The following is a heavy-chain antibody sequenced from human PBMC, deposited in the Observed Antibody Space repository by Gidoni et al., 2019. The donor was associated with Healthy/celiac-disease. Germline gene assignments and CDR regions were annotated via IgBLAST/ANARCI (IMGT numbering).Heavy chain of an antibody. D-gene: IGHD2-15*01. CDR2: ISSSSSYT. CDR3: ARDQVAKGASAQDY. CDR1: GFTFSDYY. J-gene: IGHJ4*02. V-gene: IGHV3-11*05. Sequence: QVQLVESGGGLVKPGGSLGLSCAACGFTFSDYYMSWLRQAPRTGLEWVSYISSSSSYTNYADSVKGRFTISRDNAKNSLYLQMNSLRAEDTAVYYCARDQVAKGASAQDYWGQGTLVTVSS.